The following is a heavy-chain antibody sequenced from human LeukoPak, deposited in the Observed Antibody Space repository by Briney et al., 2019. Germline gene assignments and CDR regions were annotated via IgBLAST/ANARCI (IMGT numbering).Heavy chain of an antibody. CDR2: INHSGST. CDR3: ARDRITIFGVVISHYYYYMDV. CDR1: GGSFSGYY. V-gene: IGHV4-34*01. J-gene: IGHJ6*03. Sequence: PSETLSLTCAVYGGSFSGYYWSWIRQPPGKGLEWIGEINHSGSTNYNPSLKSRVTISVDTSKNQFSLKLSSVTAADTAVYYYARDRITIFGVVISHYYYYMDVWGKGTTVTVSS. D-gene: IGHD3-3*01.